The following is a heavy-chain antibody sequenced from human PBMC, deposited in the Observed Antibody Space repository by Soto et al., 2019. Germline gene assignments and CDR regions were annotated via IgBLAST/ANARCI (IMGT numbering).Heavy chain of an antibody. Sequence: GESLKISCEGSGYNFNTYWIGWVRQMPGKGLEWMALIYPGDSDTRYSPSFEGQVTLSVDRSISTAYLQWSSLKASDTAIYYCATSTVSYVDIVSSTARGYFDHWGQGTLVTVSS. CDR1: GYNFNTYW. CDR2: IYPGDSDT. D-gene: IGHD5-12*01. CDR3: ATSTVSYVDIVSSTARGYFDH. J-gene: IGHJ4*02. V-gene: IGHV5-51*01.